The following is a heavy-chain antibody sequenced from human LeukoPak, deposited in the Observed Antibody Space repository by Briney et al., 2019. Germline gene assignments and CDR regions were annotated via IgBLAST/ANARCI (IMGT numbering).Heavy chain of an antibody. D-gene: IGHD1-26*01. J-gene: IGHJ4*02. V-gene: IGHV3-21*01. CDR2: ISSSSSYI. CDR1: GFTFSSYA. CDR3: ARTVGATGIGY. Sequence: GGSLRLSCAASGFTFSSYAMSWVRQAPGKGLEWVSSISSSSSYIYYADSVKGRFTISRDNAKNSLYLQMNSLRAEDTAVYYCARTVGATGIGYWGQGTLVTVSS.